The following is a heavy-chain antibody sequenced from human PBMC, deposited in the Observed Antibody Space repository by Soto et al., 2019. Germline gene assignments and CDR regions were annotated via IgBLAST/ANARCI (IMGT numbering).Heavy chain of an antibody. J-gene: IGHJ4*02. Sequence: SETLSLTCTVSAGSISSYYWSWIRQPPGKGLEWIGYVHYSGSTYYNPSLKSRVTISVDTSKNQFSLKLSSVTAADTAVYYCARVAVVYGDSWGQGTLVTVSS. D-gene: IGHD6-19*01. CDR1: AGSISSYY. CDR3: ARVAVVYGDS. V-gene: IGHV4-59*08. CDR2: VHYSGST.